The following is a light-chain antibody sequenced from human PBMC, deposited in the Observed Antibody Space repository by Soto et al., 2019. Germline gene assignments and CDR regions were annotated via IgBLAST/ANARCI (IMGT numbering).Light chain of an antibody. CDR2: DAS. CDR1: QSVSSY. V-gene: IGKV3-11*01. J-gene: IGKJ1*01. Sequence: EIVLTQSPATLSLSPGERATLSSRARQSVSSYLAWYQQKPGQAPRLLIYDASNRATGIPARFSGSGSGTDFTLTISSLEPEDFAVYYCQQRSNWPPATFGQGTKVEIK. CDR3: QQRSNWPPAT.